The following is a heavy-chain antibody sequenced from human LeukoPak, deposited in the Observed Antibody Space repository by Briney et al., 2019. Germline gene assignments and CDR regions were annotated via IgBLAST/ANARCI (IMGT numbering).Heavy chain of an antibody. J-gene: IGHJ4*02. CDR1: GFTFSIYA. CDR3: AKLESDIVVVTAPTYIDY. V-gene: IGHV3-23*01. Sequence: QTGGSLRLSCAASGFTFSIYAMSWVRQAPGKGLEWVSAISGSGGSTYYADSVKGRFTISRDNSKNTLYLQMNSLRAEDTAVYYCAKLESDIVVVTAPTYIDYWGQGTLVTVSS. D-gene: IGHD2-21*02. CDR2: ISGSGGST.